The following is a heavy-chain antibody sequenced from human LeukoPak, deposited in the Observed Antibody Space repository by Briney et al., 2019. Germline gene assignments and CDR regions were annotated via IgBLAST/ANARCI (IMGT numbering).Heavy chain of an antibody. D-gene: IGHD3-10*01. CDR1: GGSISSSNW. V-gene: IGHV4-4*02. J-gene: IGHJ4*02. CDR2: IYHSGST. Sequence: SGTLSLTCAVSGGSISSSNWWSWVRQPPGKGLEWIGEIYHSGSTNYNPSLKSRVTISVDKSKTQFSLKLSSVTAADTAVYYCAMLNYYGSGSYDYWGQGTLVTVSS. CDR3: AMLNYYGSGSYDY.